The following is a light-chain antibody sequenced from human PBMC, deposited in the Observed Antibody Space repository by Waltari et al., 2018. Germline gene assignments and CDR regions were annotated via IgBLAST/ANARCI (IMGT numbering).Light chain of an antibody. CDR2: GNT. CDR3: QCYDVRQRGV. CDR1: STNIGAGYA. Sequence: QSVLTQPPSVSGAPGQRVTISCAGPSTNIGAGYAVHWYQHFPGRAPKVLIFGNTNRPSGVPDRFSGSKSGTSASLAITGLQAEDEADYYCQCYDVRQRGVFGTGTKVIVL. V-gene: IGLV1-40*01. J-gene: IGLJ1*01.